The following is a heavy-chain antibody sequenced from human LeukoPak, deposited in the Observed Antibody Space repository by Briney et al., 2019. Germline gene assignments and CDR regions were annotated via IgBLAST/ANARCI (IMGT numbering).Heavy chain of an antibody. J-gene: IGHJ4*02. D-gene: IGHD3-10*01. Sequence: SVKVSCKASGGTFSSYAISWVRQAPGQGLEWVGGIIPIFGTANYAQKFQGGVTITADESTSTAYMELSSLRSEDTAVYYCARDMVRAVYYWGQGTLVTVSS. CDR1: GGTFSSYA. CDR2: IIPIFGTA. V-gene: IGHV1-69*13. CDR3: ARDMVRAVYY.